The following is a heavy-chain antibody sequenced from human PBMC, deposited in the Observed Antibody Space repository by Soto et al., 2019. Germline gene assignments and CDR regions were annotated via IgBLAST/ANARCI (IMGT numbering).Heavy chain of an antibody. CDR2: IWYDGSNK. J-gene: IGHJ6*02. Sequence: QVQLVESGGGVVQPGRSLRLSCAASGFTFSSYGMHWVRQDPGKGLEWVAGIWYDGSNKYYADSVKGRFTISRDNSENTLYLQMNSLRAEDTAVYYWARGTETGTTGYYGMDVWGQGTTVTVSS. CDR1: GFTFSSYG. CDR3: ARGTETGTTGYYGMDV. D-gene: IGHD1-7*01. V-gene: IGHV3-33*01.